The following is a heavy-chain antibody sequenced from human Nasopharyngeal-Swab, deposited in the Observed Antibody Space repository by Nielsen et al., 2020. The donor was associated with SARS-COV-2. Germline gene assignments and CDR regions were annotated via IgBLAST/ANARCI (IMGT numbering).Heavy chain of an antibody. V-gene: IGHV3-53*04. D-gene: IGHD1-26*01. CDR2: IYSGGST. CDR1: GFTVSSNY. CDR3: ASINATYSGSYLDY. J-gene: IGHJ4*02. Sequence: GESLKISCAASGFTVSSNYMSWVRPAPGKGLEWVSVIYSGGSTYYADSVKGRFTISRHNSKNTLYLQMNSLRAEDTAVYYCASINATYSGSYLDYWGQGTLVTVSS.